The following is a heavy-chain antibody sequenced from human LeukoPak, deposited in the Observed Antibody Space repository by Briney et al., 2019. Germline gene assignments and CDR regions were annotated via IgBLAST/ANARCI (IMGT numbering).Heavy chain of an antibody. V-gene: IGHV3-23*01. CDR3: AKRPIGSSGYYGMQGFDY. J-gene: IGHJ4*02. CDR1: GFTFSSYA. Sequence: GGSLRLSCAASGFTFSSYAMSWVSQAPGKGLEWVSAISGSGGSTYYADSVKGRFTISRDNSKNTLYLQMNSLRAEDTAVYYCAKRPIGSSGYYGMQGFDYWGQGTLVTVSS. D-gene: IGHD3-22*01. CDR2: ISGSGGST.